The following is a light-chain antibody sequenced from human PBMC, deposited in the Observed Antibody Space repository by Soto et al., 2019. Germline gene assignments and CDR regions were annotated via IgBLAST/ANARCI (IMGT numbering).Light chain of an antibody. J-gene: IGKJ1*01. CDR2: AAS. CDR3: QQYNSYWT. CDR1: QSVSIY. Sequence: DVQMTQSPSSLSASVGDRVTITCRASQSVSIYLNWYQQKPGKAPNLLISAASSLQNGVPSRFRGSGSGTEFTLTISSLQPDDFATYYCQQYNSYWTFGQGTKVDIK. V-gene: IGKV1-5*01.